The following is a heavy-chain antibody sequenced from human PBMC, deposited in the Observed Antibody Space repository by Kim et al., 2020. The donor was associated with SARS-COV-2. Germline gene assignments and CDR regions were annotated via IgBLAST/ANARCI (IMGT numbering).Heavy chain of an antibody. D-gene: IGHD1-26*01. Sequence: GGSLRLSCAASGFTFDDYAMHWVRQAPGKGLEWVSGISWNSGSIGYADSVKGRFTISRDNAKNSLYLQMNSLRAEDTALYYCAKDREWELPGHYFDYWGQGTLVTVSS. CDR1: GFTFDDYA. CDR2: ISWNSGSI. CDR3: AKDREWELPGHYFDY. V-gene: IGHV3-9*01. J-gene: IGHJ4*02.